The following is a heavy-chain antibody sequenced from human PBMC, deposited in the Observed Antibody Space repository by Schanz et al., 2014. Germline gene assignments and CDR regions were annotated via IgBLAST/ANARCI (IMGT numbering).Heavy chain of an antibody. Sequence: QVQLVQSGAEVKKPGASVKVSCKASGGTFSTYPINWLRQAPGQGLEWMGRIIPIHGIVNYAQRFQDRVRITADKSTSTAYMELSSLRSDDTAMYYCARDYYDSSGYYYCDYWGQGTLVTVSS. CDR2: IIPIHGIV. D-gene: IGHD3-22*01. V-gene: IGHV1-69*04. CDR3: ARDYYDSSGYYYCDY. CDR1: GGTFSTYP. J-gene: IGHJ4*02.